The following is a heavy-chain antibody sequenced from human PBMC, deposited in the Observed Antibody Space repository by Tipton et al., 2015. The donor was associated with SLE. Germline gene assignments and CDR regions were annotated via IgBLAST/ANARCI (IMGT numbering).Heavy chain of an antibody. Sequence: SLRLSCAASGFSLSGYDMNWVRQAPGKGLEWVSSISRSSSYIYYAESVEGRFTISRDNARNSLFLQVNSLTAEDTAVYYCARLRGFYYMDVWGKGTTVTVSS. CDR3: ARLRGFYYMDV. D-gene: IGHD1-26*01. CDR1: GFSLSGYD. V-gene: IGHV3-21*01. CDR2: ISRSSSYI. J-gene: IGHJ6*03.